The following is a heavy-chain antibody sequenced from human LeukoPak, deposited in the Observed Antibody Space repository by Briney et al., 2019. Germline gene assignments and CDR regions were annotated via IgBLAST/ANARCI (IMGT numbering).Heavy chain of an antibody. D-gene: IGHD2-15*01. Sequence: PSETLSLTCTVSGGSVSSYYWSWIRQPAGKGLEWIGRIYTSGSTNYNPSLKSRVTISVDKSKNQFSLKLSSVTAADTVVYYCARSPVAATPTLFDYWGQGTLVTVSS. J-gene: IGHJ4*02. V-gene: IGHV4-4*07. CDR2: IYTSGST. CDR1: GGSVSSYY. CDR3: ARSPVAATPTLFDY.